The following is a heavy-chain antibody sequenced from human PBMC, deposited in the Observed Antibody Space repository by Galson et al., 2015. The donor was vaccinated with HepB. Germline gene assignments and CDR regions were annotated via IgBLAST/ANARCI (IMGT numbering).Heavy chain of an antibody. CDR3: ARDYYGSGSYLQGPYYYGMDV. J-gene: IGHJ6*02. CDR1: GFTFSSYW. D-gene: IGHD3-10*01. V-gene: IGHV3-7*01. CDR2: IKQDGSEK. Sequence: SGFTFSSYWMSWVRQAPGKGLEWVANIKQDGSEKYYADSVKGRFTISRDNAKNSLYLQMNSLRDEDTAVYYCARDYYGSGSYLQGPYYYGMDVWGQGTTVTVSS.